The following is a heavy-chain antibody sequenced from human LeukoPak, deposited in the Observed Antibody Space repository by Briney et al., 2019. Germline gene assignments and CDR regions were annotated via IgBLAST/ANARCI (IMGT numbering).Heavy chain of an antibody. CDR1: GFIVSSDY. CDR2: SSSSGSTI. D-gene: IGHD3/OR15-3a*01. CDR3: ARRRDFIDY. Sequence: GGSLRLSCAASGFIVSSDYMTWVRQAPGKGLEWVSYSSSSGSTIYYADSVKGRFAISRDNAKNSLYLQMNSLRAEDTAVYYCARRRDFIDYWGQGTLVTVSS. V-gene: IGHV3-11*01. J-gene: IGHJ4*02.